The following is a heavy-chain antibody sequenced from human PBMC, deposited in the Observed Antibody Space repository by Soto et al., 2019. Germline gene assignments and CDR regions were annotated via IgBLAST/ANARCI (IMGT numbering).Heavy chain of an antibody. CDR3: AEDLTYYYDSSGYTVDY. V-gene: IGHV3-23*01. CDR2: ISGSGGST. D-gene: IGHD3-22*01. Sequence: GGSLRLSCAASGFTFSSYAMSWVRQAPGKGLEWVSAISGSGGSTYYADSVKGRFTISRDNSKNTLYLQMNSLRAEDTAVYYCAEDLTYYYDSSGYTVDYWGQGTLVTVSS. CDR1: GFTFSSYA. J-gene: IGHJ4*02.